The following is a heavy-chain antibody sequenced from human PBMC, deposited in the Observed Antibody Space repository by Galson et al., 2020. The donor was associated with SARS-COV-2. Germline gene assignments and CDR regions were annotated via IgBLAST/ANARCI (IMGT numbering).Heavy chain of an antibody. D-gene: IGHD3-22*01. CDR2: VYPSGTT. J-gene: IGHJ2*01. CDR3: ARQGVNMIVLVTVPGWYFDL. CDR1: GYSVSTTNY. Sequence: SETLSLTCTVSGYSVSTTNYWGWVRQPPGRGLEWIGSVYPSGTTYYNPSLQSRVTISVDTFKNQFSLRLDSVTAADTALYYCARQGVNMIVLVTVPGWYFDLRGRGTLVTVSS. V-gene: IGHV4-38-2*02.